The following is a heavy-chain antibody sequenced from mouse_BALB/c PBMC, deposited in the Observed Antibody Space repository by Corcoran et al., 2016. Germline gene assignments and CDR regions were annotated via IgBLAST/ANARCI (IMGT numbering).Heavy chain of an antibody. CDR3: PRCGLLRFYAMDY. CDR1: GFNIKDTY. D-gene: IGHD2-3*01. V-gene: IGHV14-3*02. CDR2: IDPANGNT. J-gene: IGHJ4*01. Sequence: EVQLQQSGAELVKPGASVKLSCTASGFNIKDTYMHWVKQRPEHGLEWIGRIDPANGNTKYDPKLQGKATITADTSSNTAYLQLSRLTSEDTAVYYCPRCGLLRFYAMDYWGQGTSVTVSS.